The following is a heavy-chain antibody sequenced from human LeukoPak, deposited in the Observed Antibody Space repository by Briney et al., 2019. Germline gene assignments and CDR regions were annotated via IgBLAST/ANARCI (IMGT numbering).Heavy chain of an antibody. CDR3: ARGLVRGVIIDYFDY. D-gene: IGHD3-10*01. CDR1: GGSISSYY. V-gene: IGHV4-4*07. Sequence: SETLSLTCTVSGGSISSYYWSWIRQPAGKGLEWIGRIYTSGSTNYNPSLKSRVTMSVDTSKNQFSLKLSSVTAADTAVYYCARGLVRGVIIDYFDYWGQGTLVTVSS. J-gene: IGHJ4*02. CDR2: IYTSGST.